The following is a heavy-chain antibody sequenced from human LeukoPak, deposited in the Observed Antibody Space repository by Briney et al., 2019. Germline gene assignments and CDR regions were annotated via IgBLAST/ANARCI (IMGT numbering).Heavy chain of an antibody. CDR3: ARDVGYTWLEIDY. J-gene: IGHJ4*02. V-gene: IGHV1-69*13. D-gene: IGHD5-24*01. CDR2: IIPIFGTA. CDR1: GGTFSSYA. Sequence: SVKVSCKASGGTFSSYAINWVRQAPGQGLEWMGGIIPIFGTANYAQKFQGRVTITADESTSTAHMELNSLRAEDTAVYYCARDVGYTWLEIDYWGQGTLVTVSS.